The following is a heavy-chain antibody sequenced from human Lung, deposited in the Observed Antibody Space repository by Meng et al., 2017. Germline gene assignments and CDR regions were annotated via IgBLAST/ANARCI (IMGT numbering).Heavy chain of an antibody. V-gene: IGHV4-34*01. CDR2: INHRGST. CDR1: GGSFKCYF. Sequence: SGTPSLAWVGSGGSFKCYFVNSVLQPPGQWLEWIGEINHRGSTNYHPSPGSLATKSVDTPQNNLSLKLSSVTAADSAVYYSARGPTTMAHDFDYWGQGTLVTVSS. CDR3: ARGPTTMAHDFDY. J-gene: IGHJ4*02. D-gene: IGHD4-11*01.